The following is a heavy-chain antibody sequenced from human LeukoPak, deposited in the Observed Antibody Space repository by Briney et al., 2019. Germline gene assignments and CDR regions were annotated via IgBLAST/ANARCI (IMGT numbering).Heavy chain of an antibody. CDR2: INSDGSST. V-gene: IGHV3-74*01. D-gene: IGHD6-25*01. CDR3: ARDQPLRLRQLYYYYMDV. CDR1: GFTFSSYW. Sequence: GGSLRLSCAASGFTFSSYWMHWVRQAPGKGRVWVSRINSDGSSTSYADSVKGRFTISRDNAKNTLYLQMNSLRAEDTAVYYCARDQPLRLRQLYYYYMDVWGKGTTVTVSS. J-gene: IGHJ6*03.